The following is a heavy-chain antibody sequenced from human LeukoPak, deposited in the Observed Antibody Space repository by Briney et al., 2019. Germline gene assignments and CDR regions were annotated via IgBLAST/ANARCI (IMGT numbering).Heavy chain of an antibody. Sequence: PSETLSPTCTVSGGSISTYYWSWSRQPPGKGLEWIGYIYNSGSTNYNPSLKSRVTISLDTSKNQFSLKLSSVTAADTAVYYCARDRGGTYSQFDSWGQGTLATVSS. CDR1: GGSISTYY. D-gene: IGHD1-26*01. CDR2: IYNSGST. CDR3: ARDRGGTYSQFDS. J-gene: IGHJ5*01. V-gene: IGHV4-59*01.